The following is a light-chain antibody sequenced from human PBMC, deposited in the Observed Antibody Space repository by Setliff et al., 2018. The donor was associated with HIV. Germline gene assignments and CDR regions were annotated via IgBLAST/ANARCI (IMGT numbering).Light chain of an antibody. V-gene: IGLV2-14*03. J-gene: IGLJ1*01. CDR2: DVS. CDR3: SSYTSITPLYV. CDR1: SSDVGNYNY. Sequence: QSALTQPRSVSGSPGQSVTISCTGTSSDVGNYNYVSWYQQHPGKAPKLMISDVSNRPSGVSNRFSGSKSGNTASLTISGLQAEDEADYYCSSYTSITPLYVFGTGTKVTVL.